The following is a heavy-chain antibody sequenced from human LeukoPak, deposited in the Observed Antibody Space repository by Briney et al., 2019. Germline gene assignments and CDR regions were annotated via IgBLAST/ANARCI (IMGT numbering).Heavy chain of an antibody. Sequence: AGGSLRLSCAASRCTFSRYWMHWVRQAPGKGLVWVSRMNSDGISTSYADSVKGRFTISRDNAKNTLYLQMNSLRAEDTAVYYCARDGNYYDSSGPADYWGQGTLVTVSS. V-gene: IGHV3-74*01. CDR3: ARDGNYYDSSGPADY. D-gene: IGHD3-22*01. CDR2: MNSDGIST. CDR1: RCTFSRYW. J-gene: IGHJ4*02.